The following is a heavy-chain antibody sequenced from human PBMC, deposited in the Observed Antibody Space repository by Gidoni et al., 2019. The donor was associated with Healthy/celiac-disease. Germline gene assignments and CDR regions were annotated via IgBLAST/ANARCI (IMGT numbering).Heavy chain of an antibody. CDR1: GYTFTGYY. CDR3: ARDVTGYSGYPQYYFDY. CDR2: INPSSGGT. Sequence: QVQLVQSGAEVKKPVASVKVSCKASGYTFTGYYLHWVRQAPGQGLEWMGWINPSSGGTNYAQKFQGRVTMTRDTSISTAYMELSRLRSDDTAVYYCARDVTGYSGYPQYYFDYWGQGTLVTVSS. V-gene: IGHV1-2*02. D-gene: IGHD5-12*01. J-gene: IGHJ4*02.